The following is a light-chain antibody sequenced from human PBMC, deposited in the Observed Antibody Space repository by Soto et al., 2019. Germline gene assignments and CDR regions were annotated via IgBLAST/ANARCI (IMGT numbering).Light chain of an antibody. CDR1: SSDLGAYNY. V-gene: IGLV2-14*01. Sequence: QSALTQPASVSGSLGQSITISCAGISSDLGAYNYVSWYQQHPGKAPRLVIYEVTNRPSGVSNRFSGSKSGSTASLTISGLQAEDEADYYCSSYTISSTTLVVFGGGTKVTVL. CDR2: EVT. J-gene: IGLJ2*01. CDR3: SSYTISSTTLVV.